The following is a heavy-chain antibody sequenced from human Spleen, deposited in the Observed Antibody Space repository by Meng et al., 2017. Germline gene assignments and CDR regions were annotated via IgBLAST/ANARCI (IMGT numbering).Heavy chain of an antibody. CDR3: ARAPLRYFDWLLSDAFDI. D-gene: IGHD3-9*01. Sequence: GESLKISCAASGFTFSSYDMHWVRQATGKGLEWVSGIGTGGDTYYPGSVKGRFTFSRENAKNSSSLQMNSLRAEDTAVYYCARAPLRYFDWLLSDAFDIWGQGTMVTVSS. CDR1: GFTFSSYD. V-gene: IGHV3-13*01. J-gene: IGHJ3*02. CDR2: IGTGGDT.